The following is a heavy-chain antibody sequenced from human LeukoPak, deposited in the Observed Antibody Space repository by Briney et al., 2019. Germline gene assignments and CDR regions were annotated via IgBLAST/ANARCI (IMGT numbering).Heavy chain of an antibody. CDR2: ISSSSSYI. V-gene: IGHV3-21*01. CDR1: GFTFSDYY. CDR3: ARDLNHFPGSSSTFDY. J-gene: IGHJ4*02. D-gene: IGHD3-10*01. Sequence: GGSLRLSCAASGFTFSDYYMNWVRQAPGKGLEWVSSISSSSSYIYYADSVKGRFTISRDNAKNSLYLQMNSLRAEDTAVYCCARDLNHFPGSSSTFDYWGQGTLVTVSS.